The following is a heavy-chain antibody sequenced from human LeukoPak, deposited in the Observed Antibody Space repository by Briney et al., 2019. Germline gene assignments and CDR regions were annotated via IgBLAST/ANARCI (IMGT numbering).Heavy chain of an antibody. Sequence: GGSLRLSCAASGFTFSSYEMNWVRQAPGKGLEWVGFTRSKVYGGTPEYAASVKGRFTISRDDSKGIAYLQMNSLKTEDTAVYYCTRDQTPYYWGQGTLVTVSS. CDR1: GFTFSSYE. V-gene: IGHV3-49*04. J-gene: IGHJ4*02. CDR3: TRDQTPYY. CDR2: TRSKVYGGTP.